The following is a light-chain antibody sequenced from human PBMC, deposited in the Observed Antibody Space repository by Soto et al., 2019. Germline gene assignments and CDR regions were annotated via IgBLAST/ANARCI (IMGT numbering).Light chain of an antibody. V-gene: IGKV1-6*01. CDR1: QDIRND. CDR3: LQDYNYPGT. J-gene: IGKJ1*01. CDR2: HAS. Sequence: AIQMTQSPSSLSASVGDRVTITCRASQDIRNDLGWYQQKPGKAPELLIYHASSLQSGVPSRFSGSGSGRDFTLTISSLEPEDFATYYCLQDYNYPGTFGQGTKVDIK.